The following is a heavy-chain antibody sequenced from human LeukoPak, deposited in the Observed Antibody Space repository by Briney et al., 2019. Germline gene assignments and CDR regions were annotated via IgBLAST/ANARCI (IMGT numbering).Heavy chain of an antibody. J-gene: IGHJ4*03. V-gene: IGHV3-21*01. CDR1: GFTFSSYA. CDR3: ASPHYCSGSSCCFGY. Sequence: KPGGSLRLSCAASGFTFSSYAMSWVRQAPGKGLEWVSLISSDGSYIYYADSVRGRFTISRDNAKNSLYLQMNSLRAEDTAVYFCASPHYCSGSSCCFGYWGQGTLVTVSS. CDR2: ISSDGSYI. D-gene: IGHD2-15*01.